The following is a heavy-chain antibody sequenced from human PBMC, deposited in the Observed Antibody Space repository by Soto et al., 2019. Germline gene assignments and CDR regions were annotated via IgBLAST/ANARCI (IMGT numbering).Heavy chain of an antibody. D-gene: IGHD4-4*01. J-gene: IGHJ4*02. Sequence: QVQLQESGPGRVKPSETLSLTCSVSGGSISNYYWNWIRQPAGKGLEWIGRIYSSGLTHYNPSLESRLTMSVDTFRNQFSLRLTSVTAADTGLYFCARSKADSNHLDYWGQGTLVTVSS. CDR1: GGSISNYY. CDR2: IYSSGLT. CDR3: ARSKADSNHLDY. V-gene: IGHV4-4*07.